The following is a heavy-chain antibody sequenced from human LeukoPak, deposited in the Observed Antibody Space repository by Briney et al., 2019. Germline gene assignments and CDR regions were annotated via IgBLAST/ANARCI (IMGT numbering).Heavy chain of an antibody. V-gene: IGHV3-23*01. J-gene: IGHJ4*02. D-gene: IGHD3-3*01. CDR1: GLAFSSYA. CDR3: ADYGVSGVRNNFY. CDR2: IGVASIT. Sequence: GGSLRLSCAASGLAFSSYAMSWVRQPPGKGLEWVSTIGVASITFYADSVKGRFTISRDNSRNTVYLQMTSLRADDTALYYCADYGVSGVRNNFYWGPGTLVTVSS.